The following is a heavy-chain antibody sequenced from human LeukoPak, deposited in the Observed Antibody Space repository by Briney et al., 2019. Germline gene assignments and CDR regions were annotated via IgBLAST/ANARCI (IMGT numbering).Heavy chain of an antibody. Sequence: ASVKVSCKASGYTFSNYDISWVRQAPGQGLEWMGWISAYNGNKNYAQKLQGRVSMTADTSTSTAYMELRSLRSDDTAVYYCARYRDIQGSGYSPDFDYWGQGTLVTVSS. CDR2: ISAYNGNK. CDR1: GYTFSNYD. V-gene: IGHV1-18*01. D-gene: IGHD3-3*01. J-gene: IGHJ4*02. CDR3: ARYRDIQGSGYSPDFDY.